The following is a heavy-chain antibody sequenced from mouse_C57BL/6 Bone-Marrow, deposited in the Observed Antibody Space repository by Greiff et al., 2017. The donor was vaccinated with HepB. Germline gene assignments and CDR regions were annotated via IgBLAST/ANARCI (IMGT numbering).Heavy chain of an antibody. CDR2: ISSGGSYT. D-gene: IGHD1-1*01. CDR1: GFTFSSYG. CDR3: ATRGPRPLYDSTLTGAMDY. V-gene: IGHV5-6*01. Sequence: EVQRVESGGDLVKPGGSLKLSCAASGFTFSSYGMSWVRQTPDKRLEWVATISSGGSYTYYPDSVKGRFTISRDNAKNTLYLQMSRLKSEDTAMYYGATRGPRPLYDSTLTGAMDYWGQGTSVTVSS. J-gene: IGHJ4*01.